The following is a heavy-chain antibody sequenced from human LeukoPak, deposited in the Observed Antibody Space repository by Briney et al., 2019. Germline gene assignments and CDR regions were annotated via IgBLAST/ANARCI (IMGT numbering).Heavy chain of an antibody. CDR1: GFTFSSYE. CDR3: ARDRSYSYGATGWFDP. CDR2: ISSSGSTI. J-gene: IGHJ5*02. D-gene: IGHD5-18*01. Sequence: GGSLRLSCAASGFTFSSYEMNWVRQAPGKGLEWVSYISSSGSTIYYADSVKGRFTISRDNAKNSLYLQMNSLRAEDTAVYYCARDRSYSYGATGWFDPWGQGTLVTVSS. V-gene: IGHV3-48*03.